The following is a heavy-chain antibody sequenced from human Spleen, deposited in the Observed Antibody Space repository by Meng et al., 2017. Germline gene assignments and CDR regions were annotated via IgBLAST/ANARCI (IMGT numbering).Heavy chain of an antibody. V-gene: IGHV4-30-4*01. CDR3: ARGVDESSGYYYVG. Sequence: QVQLQESGPGLGKPSQTLSLTCTVAGGSIRSGDYYWSWIRQPPGKGLEWIGDIYYSGSTFYSPSLKSRVTISVDTSKNQFSLKLKSVTAADTAVYYCARGVDESSGYYYVGWGQGTLVTVSS. CDR2: IYYSGST. CDR1: GGSIRSGDYY. D-gene: IGHD3-22*01. J-gene: IGHJ4*02.